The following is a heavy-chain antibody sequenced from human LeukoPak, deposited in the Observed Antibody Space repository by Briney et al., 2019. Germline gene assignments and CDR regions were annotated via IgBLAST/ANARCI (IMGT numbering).Heavy chain of an antibody. V-gene: IGHV4-38-2*02. CDR1: GYSISSGYY. J-gene: IGHJ6*03. CDR2: IYHSGGT. CDR3: ARVPRSYYYYYYMDV. Sequence: SETLSLTCTVSGYSISSGYYWGWIRQPPGKGLEWIGSIYHSGGTYYNPSLKSRVTISVDTSKNQFSLKLSSVTAADTAVYYCARVPRSYYYYYYMDVWGKGTTVTVSS.